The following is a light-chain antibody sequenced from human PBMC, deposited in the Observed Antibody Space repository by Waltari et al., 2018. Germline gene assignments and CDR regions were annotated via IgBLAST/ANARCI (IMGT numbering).Light chain of an antibody. J-gene: IGLJ3*02. CDR3: CSYVSGDTWV. CDR1: SSDVGPYNL. Sequence: QSPLTQPASVSGSPGQSITISCTGTSSDVGPYNLVSGYQEHPGKAPKLMIYEDYKRTSGVSNRFSGSKSGNTASLTISGLQAEDEADYYCCSYVSGDTWVFGGGTELAVL. V-gene: IGLV2-23*01. CDR2: EDY.